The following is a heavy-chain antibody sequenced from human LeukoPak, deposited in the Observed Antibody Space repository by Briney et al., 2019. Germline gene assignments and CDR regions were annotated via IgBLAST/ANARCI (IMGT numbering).Heavy chain of an antibody. CDR1: GGTFSSYA. J-gene: IGHJ6*03. V-gene: IGHV1-69*05. Sequence: ASVKVSCKASGGTFSSYAISWVRQAPGQGLEWMGGIIPIFGTANYAQKFQGRVTITTDESTSTAYMELSSLRSEDTAVYYCASRYNGSGSQTDYYYYMDVWGKGTTVTVSS. D-gene: IGHD3-10*01. CDR3: ASRYNGSGSQTDYYYYMDV. CDR2: IIPIFGTA.